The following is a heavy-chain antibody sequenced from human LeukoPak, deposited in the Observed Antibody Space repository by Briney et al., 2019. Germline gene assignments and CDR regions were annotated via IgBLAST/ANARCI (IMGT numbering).Heavy chain of an antibody. V-gene: IGHV4-39*07. J-gene: IGHJ4*02. CDR3: ARVHCSGGSCYSFEFDY. Sequence: SETLSLTCTVSGGSISSSSYYWGWIRQPPGKGLEWIGSIYYSGSTYYNPSLKSRDTISVDTSKNQFSLKLSSVTAADTAVYYCARVHCSGGSCYSFEFDYWGQGTLVTVSS. CDR2: IYYSGST. D-gene: IGHD2-15*01. CDR1: GGSISSSSYY.